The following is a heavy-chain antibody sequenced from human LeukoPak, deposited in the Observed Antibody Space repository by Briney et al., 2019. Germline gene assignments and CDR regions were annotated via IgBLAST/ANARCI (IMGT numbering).Heavy chain of an antibody. V-gene: IGHV3-21*01. CDR3: ARDVALLYGSGSYYNEYNWFDP. D-gene: IGHD3-10*01. CDR1: GFTFSSYS. J-gene: IGHJ5*02. CDR2: ISSSSSYI. Sequence: TGGSLRLSCAASGFTFSSYSMNWVRQAPGKGLEWVSSISSSSSYIYYADSVKGRFTISRDNAKNSLYLQMNSLRAEDTAVYHCARDVALLYGSGSYYNEYNWFDPWGQGTLVTVSS.